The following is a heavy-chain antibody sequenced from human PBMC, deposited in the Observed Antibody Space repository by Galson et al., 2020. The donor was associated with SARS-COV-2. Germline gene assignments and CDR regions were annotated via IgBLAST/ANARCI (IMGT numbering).Heavy chain of an antibody. CDR3: ARDRLVRLRLGELSSDYMGV. D-gene: IGHD3-16*02. Sequence: GESLKISCAASGFTFSSYAMHWVRQAPGKGLEWVAVISYDGSNKYYADSVKGRFTISRDNSKNTLYLQMNSLRAEDTAVYYCARDRLVRLRLGELSSDYMGVWGKGTTVTVSS. V-gene: IGHV3-30*01. CDR1: GFTFSSYA. CDR2: ISYDGSNK. J-gene: IGHJ6*03.